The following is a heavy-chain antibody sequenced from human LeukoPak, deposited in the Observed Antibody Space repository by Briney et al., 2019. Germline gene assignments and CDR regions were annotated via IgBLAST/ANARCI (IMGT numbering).Heavy chain of an antibody. Sequence: ASVKVSCKSSGYSFANYGINWVRQAPGQGLEWMGWINPNSGGTNYAQKFQGRVTVTWDSSINTAYMELTRLRSDDTAVYYCAAETDPLDYWGQGTLVTVSS. CDR3: AAETDPLDY. CDR2: INPNSGGT. V-gene: IGHV1-2*02. J-gene: IGHJ4*02. D-gene: IGHD2-21*02. CDR1: GYSFANYG.